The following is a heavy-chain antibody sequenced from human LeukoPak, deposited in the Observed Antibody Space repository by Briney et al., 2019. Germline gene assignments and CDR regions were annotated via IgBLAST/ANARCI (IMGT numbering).Heavy chain of an antibody. V-gene: IGHV4-31*03. CDR2: IYYSGST. CDR1: GGSISNGDHY. J-gene: IGHJ5*02. D-gene: IGHD3-3*01. Sequence: SETLSLTCTVSGGSISNGDHYWSWIRQHPGKGLEWIGHIYYSGSTYYNPSLKSRVTISVDTSKNQFSLKLSSVTAADTAVYYCARGRRYYDFWSGPNWFDPWGQGTLVTVSS. CDR3: ARGRRYYDFWSGPNWFDP.